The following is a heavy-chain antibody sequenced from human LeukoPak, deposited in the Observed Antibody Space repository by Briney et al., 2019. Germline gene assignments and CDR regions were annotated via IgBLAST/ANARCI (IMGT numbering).Heavy chain of an antibody. D-gene: IGHD3-3*01. CDR3: ARDLLRYYDFWSGYWYFDL. CDR1: GDSISSSSYY. V-gene: IGHV4-39*07. J-gene: IGHJ2*01. CDR2: LSYSGRS. Sequence: PSETLSLTCTVSGDSISSSSYYWAWIRQPPGKGLEWIGSLSYSGRSYYNPSLKSRVTISVDRSKNQFSLKLSSVTAADTAVYYCARDLLRYYDFWSGYWYFDLWGRGTLVTVSS.